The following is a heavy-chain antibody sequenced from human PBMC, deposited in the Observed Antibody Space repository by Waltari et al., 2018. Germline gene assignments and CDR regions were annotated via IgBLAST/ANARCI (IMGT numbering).Heavy chain of an antibody. V-gene: IGHV3-21*01. Sequence: EVQLVESGGGLVKPGGSLRLSCAASGFTFSSYSMNWVRQAPGKGLEWVSSISSSSSYISYADSVKGRFTISRDNAKNSLYLQMNSLRAEDTAVYYCARVEAGDAFDIWGQGTMVTVSS. CDR1: GFTFSSYS. J-gene: IGHJ3*02. CDR3: ARVEAGDAFDI. D-gene: IGHD3-10*01. CDR2: ISSSSSYI.